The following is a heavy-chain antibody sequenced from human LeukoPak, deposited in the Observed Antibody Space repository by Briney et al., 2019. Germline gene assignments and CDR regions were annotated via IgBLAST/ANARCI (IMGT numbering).Heavy chain of an antibody. CDR2: IHWNGGGT. V-gene: IGHV3-20*04. Sequence: GGSLRLSCAVSGFTIGSHFMGWVRQAPGKGLEWVSGIHWNGGGTGYADSVKGRFTISRDNAKNSLYLQMNSLRAEDTALYYCVRDLLVFDSWGQGTLVTVSS. D-gene: IGHD2-15*01. CDR3: VRDLLVFDS. J-gene: IGHJ4*02. CDR1: GFTIGSHF.